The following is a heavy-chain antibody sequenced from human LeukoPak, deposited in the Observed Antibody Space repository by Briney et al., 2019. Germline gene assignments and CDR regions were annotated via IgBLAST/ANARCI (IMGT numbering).Heavy chain of an antibody. V-gene: IGHV4-31*03. CDR1: GGSISSGGYY. J-gene: IGHJ3*02. CDR2: IYYSGST. CDR3: ARDRGGYCSSTSCPLGAFDI. D-gene: IGHD2-2*01. Sequence: SETLSLTCTVSGGSISSGGYYWSWIRQHPGKGLEWIGYIYYSGSTYYNPSLKSRVTISVDTSKNQFSLKLSSVTAADTAVYYCARDRGGYCSSTSCPLGAFDIWGQGTTVTVSS.